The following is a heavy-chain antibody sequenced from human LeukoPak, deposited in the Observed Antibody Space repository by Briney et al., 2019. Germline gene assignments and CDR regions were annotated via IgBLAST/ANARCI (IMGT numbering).Heavy chain of an antibody. Sequence: ASVTVSCKASGYTFTIYDINWVRQATGQGLEWMGWMNPNSGNTGYAQKFQGRVTMTRNTSISTAYMELSSLRSEDTAVYYRARGPIPYDILTGYSLNFDYWGQGTLVTVSS. CDR1: GYTFTIYD. V-gene: IGHV1-8*01. J-gene: IGHJ4*02. CDR3: ARGPIPYDILTGYSLNFDY. D-gene: IGHD3-9*01. CDR2: MNPNSGNT.